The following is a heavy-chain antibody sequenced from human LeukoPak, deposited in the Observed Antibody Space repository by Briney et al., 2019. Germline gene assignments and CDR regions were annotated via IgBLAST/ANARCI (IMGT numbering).Heavy chain of an antibody. V-gene: IGHV3-74*01. CDR2: INSDGSTT. CDR3: ARYYYDSSGSQGASDI. CDR1: GFTFSSYW. D-gene: IGHD3-22*01. Sequence: GGSLRLSCAASGFTFSSYWMNWVRQAPGKGLVWVSRINSDGSTTTYVDSVKGRFTISRDNARNTLYLQMNSLRAEDTAVYYCARYYYDSSGSQGASDIWGQGTMVTVSS. J-gene: IGHJ3*02.